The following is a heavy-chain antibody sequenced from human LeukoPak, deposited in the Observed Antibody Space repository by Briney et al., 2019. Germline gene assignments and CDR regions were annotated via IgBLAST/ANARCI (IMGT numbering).Heavy chain of an antibody. CDR1: GFTFSTAW. CDR3: TTDEWA. V-gene: IGHV3-15*01. D-gene: IGHD2-8*01. Sequence: GGSLRLSCAASGFTFSTAWMSWVRQAPGKGLEWVGHIKSKTNGGTTDYAAPVRGRFTISRDDSTNTLYLQMSSLMTEDTAVYHCTTDEWAWGQGTLVTVSS. CDR2: IKSKTNGGTT. J-gene: IGHJ5*02.